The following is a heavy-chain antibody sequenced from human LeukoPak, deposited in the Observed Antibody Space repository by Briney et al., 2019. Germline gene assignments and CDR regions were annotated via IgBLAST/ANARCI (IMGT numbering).Heavy chain of an antibody. CDR2: IYNSGTT. CDR3: ARQGGYASPFDY. Sequence: SETLSLTCTVSGGPISSYYWRWIRQPPGKGLEGIGNIYNSGTTNYNPSLKRRVTISIDSSKKQFSLKLISVTAADTAVYYCARQGGYASPFDYWGQGTLVTVSS. CDR1: GGPISSYY. V-gene: IGHV4-59*08. D-gene: IGHD5-12*01. J-gene: IGHJ4*02.